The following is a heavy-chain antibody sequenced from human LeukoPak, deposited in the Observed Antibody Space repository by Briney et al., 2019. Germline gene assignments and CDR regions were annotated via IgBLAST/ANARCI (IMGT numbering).Heavy chain of an antibody. CDR1: GGTFSTYA. CDR3: ASNLWFRGGDYWYFAL. D-gene: IGHD3-10*01. J-gene: IGHJ2*01. CDR2: IVPILGAA. V-gene: IGHV1-69*13. Sequence: ASVKVSCKASGGTFSTYAISWVRQAPGQGLGWMGGIVPILGAASYAQKFQGRVTITADESTTTAFMELSSLRADDTAVYYCASNLWFRGGDYWYFALWGRGTLVTVSS.